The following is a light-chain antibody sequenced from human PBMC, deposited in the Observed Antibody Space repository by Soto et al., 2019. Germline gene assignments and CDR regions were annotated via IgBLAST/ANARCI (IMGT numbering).Light chain of an antibody. V-gene: IGLV2-18*02. CDR2: EVS. J-gene: IGLJ2*01. Sequence: QSALTQPPSVSGSPGQSVTISCTGTSSDVGSYNRVSWYQQPPGTAPKRMIYEVSNRPSGVPDRFAGSKSGNTASLTIPGHQAEDEADYYCSSYTSSSTLVFGGGTKVTVL. CDR3: SSYTSSSTLV. CDR1: SSDVGSYNR.